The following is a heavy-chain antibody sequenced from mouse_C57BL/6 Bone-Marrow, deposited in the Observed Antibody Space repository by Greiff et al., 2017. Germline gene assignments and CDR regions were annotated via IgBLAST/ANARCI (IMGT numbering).Heavy chain of an antibody. V-gene: IGHV1-9*01. J-gene: IGHJ2*01. D-gene: IGHD1-1*01. CDR1: GYTFTGFW. Sequence: VQLQQSGAELMKPGASVKLSCKATGYTFTGFWIEWVKQRPGHGLEWIGEILPGSGSTNYNEKFKGKATFTADTSSNTAYMQLCSLTTEYSAIYFCVRWRHYYRSSKPYYFYYWGRGTALPVSS. CDR2: ILPGSGST. CDR3: VRWRHYYRSSKPYYFYY.